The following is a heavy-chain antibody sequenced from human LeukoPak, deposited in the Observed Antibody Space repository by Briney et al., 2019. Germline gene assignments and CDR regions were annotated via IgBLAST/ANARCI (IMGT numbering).Heavy chain of an antibody. CDR1: GGSISSSSYY. J-gene: IGHJ5*02. V-gene: IGHV4-39*07. CDR2: IYYSGST. CDR3: ARRPGPKEQWLVPGCFDP. Sequence: SETLSLTCTVSGGSISSSSYYWGWIRQPPGKGLEWIGSIYYSGSTYYNPSLKSRVTISVDTSKNQFSLKLSSVTAADTAVYYCARRPGPKEQWLVPGCFDPWGQGTLVTVSS. D-gene: IGHD6-19*01.